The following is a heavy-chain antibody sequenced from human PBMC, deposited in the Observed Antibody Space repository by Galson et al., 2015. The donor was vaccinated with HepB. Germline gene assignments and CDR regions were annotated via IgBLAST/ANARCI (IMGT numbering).Heavy chain of an antibody. V-gene: IGHV4-34*08. Sequence: LSLTCGVSGGTLSTYYWSWIRQSPGKGLEWIGEINHSGYSNYHSSLDSRVTISVDTSRNPFSLKLNSVTAADTAVYYCAADYGDFDVFDYWGQGILVTVSS. J-gene: IGHJ4*02. CDR3: AADYGDFDVFDY. CDR2: INHSGYS. CDR1: GGTLSTYY. D-gene: IGHD4-17*01.